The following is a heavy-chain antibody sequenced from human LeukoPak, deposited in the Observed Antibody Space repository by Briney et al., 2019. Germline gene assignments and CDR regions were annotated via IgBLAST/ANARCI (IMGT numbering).Heavy chain of an antibody. CDR1: GFTFSSYA. D-gene: IGHD2-15*01. V-gene: IGHV3-23*01. CDR2: ISGSGGST. Sequence: PGGSLRLSCAASGFTFSSYAMSWVRQAPGKGLEWLSAISGSGGSTYYADSVQGRFTISRDNPKNTVYLQMNSLSAEDTAVYYCAKGPAPYCSGGSCYSPHWYFDLWGRGTLVTVSS. J-gene: IGHJ2*01. CDR3: AKGPAPYCSGGSCYSPHWYFDL.